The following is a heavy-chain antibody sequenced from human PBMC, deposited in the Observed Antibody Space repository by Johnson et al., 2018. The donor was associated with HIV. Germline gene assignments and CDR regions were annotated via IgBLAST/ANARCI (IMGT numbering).Heavy chain of an antibody. D-gene: IGHD5-24*01. CDR1: GFTVSSYY. CDR3: ARSPVWLRGFDI. V-gene: IGHV3-66*01. Sequence: VQLVESGGGLVQPGGSLRLSCAASGFTVSSYYMNWVRQAPGKGLEWVSVIYSGGNTYYADSVKGRCTISRDTSRNILYLQMNNLRAEDTAVYYCARSPVWLRGFDIWGQGTMVTVSS. CDR2: IYSGGNT. J-gene: IGHJ3*02.